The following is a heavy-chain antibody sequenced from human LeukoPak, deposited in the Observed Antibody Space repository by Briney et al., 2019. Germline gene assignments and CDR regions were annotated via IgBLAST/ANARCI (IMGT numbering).Heavy chain of an antibody. J-gene: IGHJ6*02. CDR1: GGSFSVYS. D-gene: IGHD1-26*01. Sequence: SETLSLTCAVYGGSFSVYSWTWIRNPPGKGLEWIGEIDHSGSTNYNPSLKSRVTISVDTSKNQFSLKLSSVTAADTAVYYCARGSGSWRPYYYYGMDVWGQGTTVTVSS. V-gene: IGHV4-34*01. CDR3: ARGSGSWRPYYYYGMDV. CDR2: IDHSGST.